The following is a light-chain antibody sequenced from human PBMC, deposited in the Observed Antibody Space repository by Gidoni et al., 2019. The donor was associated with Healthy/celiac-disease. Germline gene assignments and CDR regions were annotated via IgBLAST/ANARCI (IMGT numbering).Light chain of an antibody. CDR2: EAS. CDR1: QSVSSY. Sequence: EIVLTQSPATLSLSPGERSTLSCRASQSVSSYLAWYQQKPGQAPRLLIYEASNRATGIPARFSGSGSGTDFTLNISSLEPEDVAVYYCQQRSNWPPSFGGGTKVEIK. J-gene: IGKJ4*01. CDR3: QQRSNWPPS. V-gene: IGKV3-11*01.